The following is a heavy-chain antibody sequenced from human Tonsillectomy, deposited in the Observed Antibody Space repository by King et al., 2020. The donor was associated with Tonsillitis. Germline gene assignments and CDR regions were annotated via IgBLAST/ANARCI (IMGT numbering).Heavy chain of an antibody. V-gene: IGHV3-30*18. CDR3: AKGNPPYSGSSRQFDY. CDR1: GFTFNSYG. D-gene: IGHD1-26*01. J-gene: IGHJ4*02. CDR2: ISYDGTNK. Sequence: VQPVESGGGVVQPGRSLRLSCAASGFTFNSYGMHWVRQAPGKGLEWVAVISYDGTNKYYADSVKGRFTISRDNSKNTLYLQVNSLRAEDTAVYYCAKGNPPYSGSSRQFDYWGQGTLVTVSS.